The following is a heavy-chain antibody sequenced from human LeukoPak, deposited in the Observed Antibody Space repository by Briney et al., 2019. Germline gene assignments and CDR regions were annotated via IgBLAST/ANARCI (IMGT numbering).Heavy chain of an antibody. J-gene: IGHJ4*02. Sequence: PSETLSLTCTVSGGSISSYYWSWIRQPPGKGLEWIGYIYYSGSTNYNPSLKSRVTISVDTSKNQFSLKLSSVTAADTAVYYCARVLLWFGEPAFDYWGQGTLVTVSS. CDR2: IYYSGST. V-gene: IGHV4-59*08. CDR1: GGSISSYY. D-gene: IGHD3-10*01. CDR3: ARVLLWFGEPAFDY.